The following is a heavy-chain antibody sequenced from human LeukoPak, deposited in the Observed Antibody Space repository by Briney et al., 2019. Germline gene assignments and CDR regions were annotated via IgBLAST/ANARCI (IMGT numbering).Heavy chain of an antibody. CDR2: IYPGDSDT. V-gene: IGHV5-51*01. CDR3: ARRYYDILTGYYLIDY. D-gene: IGHD3-9*01. CDR1: GYSFTNYW. J-gene: IGHJ4*02. Sequence: GESLKISCKGSGYSFTNYWIGWVRQMPGKGLEWMGFIYPGDSDTRYSPSLQGQVTISADKSFSTAYLQWSSLKASDTAMYYCARRYYDILTGYYLIDYWGQGTLVTVSS.